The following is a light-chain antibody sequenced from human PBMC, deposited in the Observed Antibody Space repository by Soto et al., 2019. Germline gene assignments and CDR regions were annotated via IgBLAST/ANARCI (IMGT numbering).Light chain of an antibody. CDR3: SAWDASLGAIL. J-gene: IGLJ3*02. V-gene: IGLV1-44*01. CDR2: NDD. Sequence: QSVLSQPPSASGTPGQTVTISSSGRSSNIGSNIVNWYQQLPGTAPKLLIYNDDHRPSGVADRFSGSKSGTSASLAISGLQSEDEADYYCSAWDASLGAILFGGGTKLTVL. CDR1: SSNIGSNI.